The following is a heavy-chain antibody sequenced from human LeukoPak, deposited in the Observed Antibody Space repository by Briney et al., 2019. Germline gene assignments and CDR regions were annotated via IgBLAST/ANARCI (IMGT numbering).Heavy chain of an antibody. CDR2: IIPIFGTA. Sequence: SVKLSCKASGGTFSSYAISWVRQAPGQGLEWMGGIIPIFGTANYAQKFQGRGTITADEYTSTAYMELSSLRSEDTAVYYCARAMNFGYYYDSSGYSTPVHDAFDIWGQGTMVTVSS. D-gene: IGHD3-22*01. V-gene: IGHV1-69*13. CDR1: GGTFSSYA. J-gene: IGHJ3*02. CDR3: ARAMNFGYYYDSSGYSTPVHDAFDI.